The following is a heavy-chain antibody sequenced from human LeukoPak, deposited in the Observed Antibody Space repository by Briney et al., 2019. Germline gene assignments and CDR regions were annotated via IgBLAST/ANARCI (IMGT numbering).Heavy chain of an antibody. CDR1: GGSLSSYY. CDR3: ARSAIDAFDI. Sequence: SETLSLTCTVSGGSLSSYYWSWIRQPPGKGLECIGYIYNSGSTNYNPSLKSRVSISVDTSKNQFSLKLSSVTAADTAVYYCARSAIDAFDIWGQGTMVTVSS. J-gene: IGHJ3*02. CDR2: IYNSGST. D-gene: IGHD6-25*01. V-gene: IGHV4-59*08.